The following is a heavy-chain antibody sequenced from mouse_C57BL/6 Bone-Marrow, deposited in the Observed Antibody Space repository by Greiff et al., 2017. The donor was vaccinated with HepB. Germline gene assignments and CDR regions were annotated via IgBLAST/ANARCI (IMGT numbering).Heavy chain of an antibody. D-gene: IGHD4-1*01. Sequence: EVQLQESGGDLVKPGGSLKLSCAASGFTFSSYGMSWVRQTPDKRLEWVATISSGGSYTYYPDSVKGRFNISRDNAKNTLYLQMSSLKSEDTAMYYCARRNWVDYWGQGTTLTVSS. CDR1: GFTFSSYG. V-gene: IGHV5-6*01. J-gene: IGHJ2*01. CDR3: ARRNWVDY. CDR2: ISSGGSYT.